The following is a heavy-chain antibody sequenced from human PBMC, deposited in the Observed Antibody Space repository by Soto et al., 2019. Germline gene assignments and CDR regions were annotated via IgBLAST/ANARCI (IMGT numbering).Heavy chain of an antibody. Sequence: PGESLKISCKGSGYSLTSYWISWVRQMPGKGLEWMGRIDPSDSYNNYSPSFQGHVNISTGKSLSTAYLQWGSLKASETAMFFRATASGSYDYWGQGTLVTVSS. V-gene: IGHV5-10-1*01. CDR1: GYSLTSYW. D-gene: IGHD1-26*01. CDR3: ATASGSYDY. CDR2: IDPSDSYN. J-gene: IGHJ4*02.